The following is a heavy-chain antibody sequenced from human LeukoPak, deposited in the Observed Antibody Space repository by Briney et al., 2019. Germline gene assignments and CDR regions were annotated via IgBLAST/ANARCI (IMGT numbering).Heavy chain of an antibody. CDR1: GFTFSSYA. CDR3: AKVGSGWYYFDY. V-gene: IGHV3-23*01. J-gene: IGHJ4*02. CDR2: ISGSGGST. D-gene: IGHD6-19*01. Sequence: GGSLRLSCTASGFTFSSYAMSWVRQAPGKGLEWVSAISGSGGSTYYADSVKGRFTISRDNSKNTLYLQMNSLRAEDTAVYYCAKVGSGWYYFDYWGQGTLVTVSS.